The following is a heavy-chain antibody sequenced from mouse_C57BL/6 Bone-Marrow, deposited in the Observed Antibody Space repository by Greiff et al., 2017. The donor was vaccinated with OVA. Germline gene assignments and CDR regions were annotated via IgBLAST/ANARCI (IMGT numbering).Heavy chain of an antibody. CDR3: TRSQFITTPYYFDY. V-gene: IGHV1-15*01. CDR2: IDPETGGT. Sequence: QVQLKQSGAELVRPGASVTLSCKASGYTFTDYEMHWVKQTPVHGLEWIGAIDPETGGTAYNQKFKGKAILTADKSSSTAYMELRSLTSEDSAVYYCTRSQFITTPYYFDYWGQGTTLTVSS. CDR1: GYTFTDYE. J-gene: IGHJ2*01. D-gene: IGHD1-1*01.